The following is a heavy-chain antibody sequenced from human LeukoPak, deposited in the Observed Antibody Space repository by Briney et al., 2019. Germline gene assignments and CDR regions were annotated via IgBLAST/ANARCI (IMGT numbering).Heavy chain of an antibody. Sequence: SQTLSLTCTVSGGSISSGGYYWNWIRQHPGKGLEWIGYIYYSGSTYYNPSLKSRVTISIDTSKSQFSLKLSSVTAADTAVYYCARGGSWYGSLVYWGQGALVTVSS. D-gene: IGHD6-13*01. CDR3: ARGGSWYGSLVY. J-gene: IGHJ4*02. CDR1: GGSISSGGYY. V-gene: IGHV4-31*03. CDR2: IYYSGST.